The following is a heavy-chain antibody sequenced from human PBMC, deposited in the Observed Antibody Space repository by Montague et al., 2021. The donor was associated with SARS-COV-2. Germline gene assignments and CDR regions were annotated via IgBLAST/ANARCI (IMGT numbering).Heavy chain of an antibody. V-gene: IGHV2-70*11. CDR2: IDWDDDK. Sequence: PALVKPTQTLTQTCTFSGFSLSTSGMCVSWIRQPPGKALEWLARIDWDDDKYYSTSLKTRLTIAKDTSKNQVVLTMTNMDPVDTATYYCARRTYAILTGYDYCMDVWGQGTTVTVSS. CDR1: GFSLSTSGMC. CDR3: ARRTYAILTGYDYCMDV. D-gene: IGHD3-9*01. J-gene: IGHJ6*02.